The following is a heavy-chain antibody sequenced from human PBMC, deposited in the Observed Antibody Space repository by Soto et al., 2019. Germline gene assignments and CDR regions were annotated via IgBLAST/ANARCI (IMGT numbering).Heavy chain of an antibody. J-gene: IGHJ4*02. CDR3: ARDSGSPILNFDN. CDR2: SSYDGRET. V-gene: IGHV3-30*03. CDR1: DFDCSSYG. Sequence: HPGRSLRLYCAASDFDCSSYGIHWVRQAPGKGLEWVAASSYDGRETFYADSAKGRFTVSKEMSKNTAFLQMNALRHEDTAVYFCARDSGSPILNFDNWGQGTPV. D-gene: IGHD3-10*01.